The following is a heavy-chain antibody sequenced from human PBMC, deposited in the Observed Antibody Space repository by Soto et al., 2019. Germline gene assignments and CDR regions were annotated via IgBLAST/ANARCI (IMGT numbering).Heavy chain of an antibody. V-gene: IGHV1-8*01. D-gene: IGHD2-15*01. Sequence: QVQMVQSGAEMKKPGASVTVSCKASGYTFTSYDINWVRQATGQGLEWMGWVNPNSGNTAYAQRFQGRFTMTWNTCITTADMEMSGLTSDGAAVYYWARTLPLDFWGKGPL. CDR2: VNPNSGNT. CDR3: ARTLPLDF. CDR1: GYTFTSYD. J-gene: IGHJ4*02.